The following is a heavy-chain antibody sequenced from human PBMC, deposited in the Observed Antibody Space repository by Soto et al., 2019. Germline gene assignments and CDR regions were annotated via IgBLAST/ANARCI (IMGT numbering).Heavy chain of an antibody. CDR1: GFTFRDYY. J-gene: IGHJ6*02. CDR2: IDSSTKYT. V-gene: IGHV3-11*05. CDR3: AREYYYTMDV. Sequence: PGGSLRLSCEASGFTFRDYYMTWFRQAPGKGLEWLSYIDSSTKYTNYEDSVKGRFTISRDNAKNSLYLQMNSLRADDTAVYYCAREYYYTMDVWGQGTMVTVSS.